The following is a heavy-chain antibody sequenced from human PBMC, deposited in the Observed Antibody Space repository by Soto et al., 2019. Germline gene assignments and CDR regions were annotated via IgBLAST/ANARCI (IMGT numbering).Heavy chain of an antibody. V-gene: IGHV1-3*01. Sequence: ASVKVSCKASGYTFTSYAVHWVRQAPGQRLEWMGWINAGNGNTKYSQKFQGRVTITRDTSASTAYMELSSLRSEDTAVYYCARTPSSPIDWHYFDYRGQGTLVTVSS. CDR1: GYTFTSYA. J-gene: IGHJ4*02. CDR2: INAGNGNT. D-gene: IGHD3-9*01. CDR3: ARTPSSPIDWHYFDY.